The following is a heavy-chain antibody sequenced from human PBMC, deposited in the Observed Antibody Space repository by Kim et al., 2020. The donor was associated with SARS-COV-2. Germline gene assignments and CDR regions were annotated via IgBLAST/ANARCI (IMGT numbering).Heavy chain of an antibody. V-gene: IGHV3-49*03. J-gene: IGHJ6*02. D-gene: IGHD4-17*01. CDR3: TRDSTGPYGDYDYYYGMDV. CDR2: IRSKGYGGTT. CDR1: GFTFGDYV. Sequence: GGSLRLSCTASGFTFGDYVMSWFRQAPGKGLEWVGFIRSKGYGGTTEYAASVKCRFSISRDDSTSIAYLQMNSLKTEDTAVYFCTRDSTGPYGDYDYYYGMDVWGQGTTVTVSS.